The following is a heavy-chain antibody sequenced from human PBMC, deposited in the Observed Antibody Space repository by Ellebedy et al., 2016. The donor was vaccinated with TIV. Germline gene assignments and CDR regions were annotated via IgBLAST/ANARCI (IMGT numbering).Heavy chain of an antibody. CDR3: ARNDAMDV. V-gene: IGHV4-59*12. CDR2: MNHSGNS. J-gene: IGHJ6*02. CDR1: GASINTYY. Sequence: MPSETLSLTCAVSGASINTYYWNWIRQFQGKGLEWIGFMNHSGNSNYNVALKSRVTTSIDTTKNKFSLKLNSVTAADTAVYYCARNDAMDVWGQGTTVTVSS.